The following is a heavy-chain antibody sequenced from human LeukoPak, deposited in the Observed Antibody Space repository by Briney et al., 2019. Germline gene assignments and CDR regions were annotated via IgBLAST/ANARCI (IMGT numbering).Heavy chain of an antibody. D-gene: IGHD3-22*01. CDR2: IRSKTDGGTA. Sequence: GGSLKLSCAASGFTFNDARMSWVRQAPGKGLEWVGRIRSKTDGGTADYAAPVKGRFTISRDDSKNTLYLQMNSLKTEDTAVYYCARSYYYDSSGYPPPSPYFDLWGRGTLVTVSS. CDR3: ARSYYYDSSGYPPPSPYFDL. J-gene: IGHJ2*01. V-gene: IGHV3-15*01. CDR1: GFTFNDAR.